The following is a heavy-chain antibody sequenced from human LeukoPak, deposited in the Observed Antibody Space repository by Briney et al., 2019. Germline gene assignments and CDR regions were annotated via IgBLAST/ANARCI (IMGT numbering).Heavy chain of an antibody. CDR2: INPNSGGT. CDR1: GYTFTGYY. D-gene: IGHD3-3*01. J-gene: IGHJ4*02. V-gene: IGHV1-2*02. Sequence: GASVKVSCKASGYTFTGYYMHWVRQAPGQGLEWRGWINPNSGGTNYAQKFQGRVTMTRDTSISTAYMEPSRLRSDDTAVYYCARDSRVTIFGVAPGDYWGQGTLVTVSS. CDR3: ARDSRVTIFGVAPGDY.